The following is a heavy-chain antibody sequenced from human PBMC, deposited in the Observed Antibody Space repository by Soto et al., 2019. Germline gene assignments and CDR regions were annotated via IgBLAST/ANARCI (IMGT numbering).Heavy chain of an antibody. V-gene: IGHV1-18*01. CDR3: ARDWGYCSGGSCYGPDGFDY. CDR1: GYTFTSYG. D-gene: IGHD2-15*01. CDR2: ISAYNGNP. J-gene: IGHJ4*02. Sequence: QVQLVQSGAEVKKPGASVKVSCKASGYTFTSYGISWVRQAPGQGLEWMGWISAYNGNPNYAQKLQGRVTMTTDTATSTAYMALRSLRSDDTAVYYCARDWGYCSGGSCYGPDGFDYWGQGTLVTVSS.